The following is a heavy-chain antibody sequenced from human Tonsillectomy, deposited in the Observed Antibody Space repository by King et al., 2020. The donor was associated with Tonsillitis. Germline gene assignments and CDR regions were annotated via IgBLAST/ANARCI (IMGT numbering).Heavy chain of an antibody. CDR3: AKIPPILDIVVIPTFSYLYY. CDR2: ISGSGGST. Sequence: GQLVQSGGGLVQPGGSLRLSCAASGFTFSSYAMSWVRQAPGKGLEWVSAISGSGGSTYYADSVKGRFTISRDNSKNTLYLQMNSLRAEDTAVYYCAKIPPILDIVVIPTFSYLYYWGQGTLGTRSS. D-gene: IGHD2-2*03. CDR1: GFTFSSYA. V-gene: IGHV3-23*04. J-gene: IGHJ4*03.